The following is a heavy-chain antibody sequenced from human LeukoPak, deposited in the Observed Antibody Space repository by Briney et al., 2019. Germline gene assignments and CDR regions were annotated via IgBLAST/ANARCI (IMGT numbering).Heavy chain of an antibody. CDR3: ARDLAASELPYY. D-gene: IGHD1-26*01. J-gene: IGHJ4*02. Sequence: GRSLRLSCAASGFTFSSYAMHWVRQPPGKRPEWLAVISYDGSNKYYGDSVKGRFTISRDNSKNTLYLQINSLRPDDTAVYYCARDLAASELPYYWGQGTLVTVSS. V-gene: IGHV3-30-3*01. CDR1: GFTFSSYA. CDR2: ISYDGSNK.